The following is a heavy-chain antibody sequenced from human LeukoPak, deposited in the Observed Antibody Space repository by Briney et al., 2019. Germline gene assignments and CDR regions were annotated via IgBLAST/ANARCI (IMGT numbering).Heavy chain of an antibody. CDR1: GGSISSGGYY. CDR3: ARVRIMITFGGVEGKNWFDP. Sequence: SETLSLTCTVSGGSISSGGYYWSWIRQHPGKGLEWIGYIYYSGSTYYNPSLKSRVTISVDTSKNQFSLKLSSVTAADTAVYYRARVRIMITFGGVEGKNWFDPWGQGTLVTVSS. J-gene: IGHJ5*02. CDR2: IYYSGST. D-gene: IGHD3-16*01. V-gene: IGHV4-31*03.